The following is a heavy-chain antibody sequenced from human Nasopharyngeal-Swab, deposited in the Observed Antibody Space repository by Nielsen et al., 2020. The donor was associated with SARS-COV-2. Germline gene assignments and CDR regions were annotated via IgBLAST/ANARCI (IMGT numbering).Heavy chain of an antibody. CDR2: INPSGRST. Sequence: WVRQAPGQGLEWMGIINPSGRSTSYAQKFQGRVTMTRDTSTSTVYMELSSLRSEDTAVYYCARGLGDSSGYYDYWGQGTLVTVSS. CDR3: ARGLGDSSGYYDY. J-gene: IGHJ4*02. V-gene: IGHV1-46*01. D-gene: IGHD3-22*01.